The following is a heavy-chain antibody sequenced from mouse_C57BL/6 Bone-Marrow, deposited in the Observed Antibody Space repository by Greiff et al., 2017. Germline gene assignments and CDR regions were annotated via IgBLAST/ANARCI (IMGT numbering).Heavy chain of an antibody. Sequence: VQLKESGPVLVKPGASVKMSCKASGYTFTDYYMNWVKQSHGKSLEWIGVINPYNGGTSYNQKFKGKATLTVDKSSSTAYMELNSLTSEDSAVYYCARGGIYYDYDGYFDYWGQGTTLTVSS. J-gene: IGHJ2*01. D-gene: IGHD2-4*01. CDR3: ARGGIYYDYDGYFDY. V-gene: IGHV1-19*01. CDR2: INPYNGGT. CDR1: GYTFTDYY.